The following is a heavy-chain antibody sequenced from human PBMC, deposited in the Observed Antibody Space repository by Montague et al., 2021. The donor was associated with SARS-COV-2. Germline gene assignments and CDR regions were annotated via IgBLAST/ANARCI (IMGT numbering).Heavy chain of an antibody. J-gene: IGHJ4*02. V-gene: IGHV4-59*12. CDR1: GDSISSYY. CDR2: HYNSGST. D-gene: IGHD6-19*01. CDR3: ARVVVDASGWYHFDY. Sequence: SETLSLTYTVSGDSISSYYWGWIRQPPGKGLEWMGYHYNSGSTNXSPTLKSRIAMSVDTSENQFSLKLFSVTAADTAVYYCARVVVDASGWYHFDYWGQGALVTVSS.